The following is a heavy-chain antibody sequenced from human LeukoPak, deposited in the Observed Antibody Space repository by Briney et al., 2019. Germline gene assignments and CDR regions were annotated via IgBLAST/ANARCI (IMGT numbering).Heavy chain of an antibody. CDR2: IYTSGST. CDR3: ARVPTIYYYMDV. V-gene: IGHV4-61*02. Sequence: PSETLSLTCTASGGSISSGSYYWSWIRQPAGKGLEWIGRIYTSGSTNYNPSLKSRVTISVDTSKNQSSLKLSSVTAADTAVYYCARVPTIYYYMDVWGKGTTVIVSS. CDR1: GGSISSGSYY. J-gene: IGHJ6*03.